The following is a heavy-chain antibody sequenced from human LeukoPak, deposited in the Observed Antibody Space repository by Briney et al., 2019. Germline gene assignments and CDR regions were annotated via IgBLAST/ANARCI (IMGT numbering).Heavy chain of an antibody. Sequence: PSETVSLTCTVSGGSISSSSYYWGWIRQPPGKGLEWIGSIYYSGSTYYNPSLKSRVTISVDTSKNQFSLKLSSVTAADTAVYYCARVYSSGIDYWGQGTLVTVSS. CDR1: GGSISSSSYY. CDR3: ARVYSSGIDY. J-gene: IGHJ4*02. V-gene: IGHV4-39*01. D-gene: IGHD6-19*01. CDR2: IYYSGST.